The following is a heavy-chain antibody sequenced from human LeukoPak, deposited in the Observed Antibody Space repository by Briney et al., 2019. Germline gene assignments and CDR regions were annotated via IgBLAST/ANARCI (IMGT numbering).Heavy chain of an antibody. CDR1: GGTFSSYA. CDR3: ARERTVNYYYYMDV. D-gene: IGHD4-17*01. J-gene: IGHJ6*03. V-gene: IGHV1-69*05. CDR2: IIPIFGTA. Sequence: SVKVSCKASGGTFSSYAISWVRQAPGQGLEWMGRIIPIFGTANYAQKFQGRVTITTDESTSTAYMELSSLRSEDTAVYYCARERTVNYYYYMDVWGKGTTVTVSS.